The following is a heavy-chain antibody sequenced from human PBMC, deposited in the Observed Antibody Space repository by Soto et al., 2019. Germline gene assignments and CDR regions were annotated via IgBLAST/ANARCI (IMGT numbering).Heavy chain of an antibody. Sequence: SETLSLTCTVSGGSISNYYWTWVRQPPGKGLEWIGYVYYSGNTNYNPSLESRVTISIDASKNQFSLKMKSVTAADTAVYYCVRDYLLTGFDPWGQGALVTVSS. CDR1: GGSISNYY. J-gene: IGHJ5*02. V-gene: IGHV4-59*01. D-gene: IGHD3-9*01. CDR2: VYYSGNT. CDR3: VRDYLLTGFDP.